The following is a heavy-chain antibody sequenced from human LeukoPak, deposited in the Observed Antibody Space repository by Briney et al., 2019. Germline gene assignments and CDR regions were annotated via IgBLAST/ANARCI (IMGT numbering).Heavy chain of an antibody. Sequence: GASVKVSCKASGYTFTSYAMNWVRQAPGQGLEWMGWINTNTGNPKYAQGFTGRFVFSLDTTVSTAYLQISSLKAEDTAVYYCARDLLSLYCGGDCYSLPPGYWGQGTLVTVSS. CDR2: INTNTGNP. CDR1: GYTFTSYA. CDR3: ARDLLSLYCGGDCYSLPPGY. V-gene: IGHV7-4-1*02. D-gene: IGHD2-21*02. J-gene: IGHJ4*02.